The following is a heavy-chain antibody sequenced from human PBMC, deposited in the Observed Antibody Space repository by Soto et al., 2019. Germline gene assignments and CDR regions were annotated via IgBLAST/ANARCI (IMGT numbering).Heavy chain of an antibody. CDR1: GGSISSGGYY. Sequence: SETLSLTCTVSGGSISSGGYYWSWIRQHPGKGLEWIGYIYYSGSTYYNPSLKSRVTISVDTSKNQFSLKLSSVTAADTAVYYCARASPVTAPKTFDYWGQGTLVTVSS. V-gene: IGHV4-31*03. D-gene: IGHD2-21*02. CDR3: ARASPVTAPKTFDY. CDR2: IYYSGST. J-gene: IGHJ4*02.